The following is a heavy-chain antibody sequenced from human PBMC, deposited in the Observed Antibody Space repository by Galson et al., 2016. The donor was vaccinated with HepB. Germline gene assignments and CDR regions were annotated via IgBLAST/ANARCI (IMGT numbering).Heavy chain of an antibody. CDR3: AREVISAMDTDAFDI. V-gene: IGHV4-31*03. Sequence: TLSLTCTVSGGSISSGNFFWSWVRQVPGEGLEWIGYMHYSGSTHYNPSLKNRLTMSVDRSKNQFSLSLSSVTAADTAVYYCAREVISAMDTDAFDIWGQGTMVTASS. CDR1: GGSISSGNFF. CDR2: MHYSGST. J-gene: IGHJ3*02. D-gene: IGHD3-22*01.